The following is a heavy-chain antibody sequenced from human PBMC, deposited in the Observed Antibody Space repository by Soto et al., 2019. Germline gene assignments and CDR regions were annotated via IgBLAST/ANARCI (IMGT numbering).Heavy chain of an antibody. D-gene: IGHD6-19*01. V-gene: IGHV3-33*01. Sequence: QVQLVESGGGVVQPGRSLRLSCAASGFTFSSYGMHWVRQAPGKGLEWVAVIWYDGSNKYYADSVKGRFTISRDNSKNTLYLQRSSLRAEDTPVYYWARGDSCGWYVPGGLDGMEVWGQGTTVTVSS. CDR3: ARGDSCGWYVPGGLDGMEV. CDR1: GFTFSSYG. J-gene: IGHJ6*02. CDR2: IWYDGSNK.